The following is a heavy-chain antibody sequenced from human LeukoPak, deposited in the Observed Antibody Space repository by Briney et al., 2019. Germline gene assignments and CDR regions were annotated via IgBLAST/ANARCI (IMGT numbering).Heavy chain of an antibody. D-gene: IGHD3-10*01. V-gene: IGHV4-39*01. CDR1: DGSMSSSSYY. J-gene: IGHJ5*02. Sequence: PSETLSLTCTVSDGSMSSSSYYWGWIRQPPGRGLEWIGNIYYTGNTYYNPSLESRVTISVDTSKNQFSLKLSSVTAADTAVYYCAAQLWFGELCWFDPWGQGTLVTVSS. CDR2: IYYTGNT. CDR3: AAQLWFGELCWFDP.